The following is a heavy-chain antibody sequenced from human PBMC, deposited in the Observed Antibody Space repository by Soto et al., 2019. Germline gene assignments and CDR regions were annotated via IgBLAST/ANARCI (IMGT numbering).Heavy chain of an antibody. CDR2: ISPYNGKT. D-gene: IGHD3-3*01. Sequence: ASVKLSCNASGYTFAAYGVNWVRQDPGLGLEWMGWISPYNGKTEFAEKFQGRVTMATDTSTSTAYREVRSLRSDDTAVYYCARDPHDIWSSYFFDPWGQGPLVTGSS. CDR1: GYTFAAYG. CDR3: ARDPHDIWSSYFFDP. V-gene: IGHV1-18*04. J-gene: IGHJ5*02.